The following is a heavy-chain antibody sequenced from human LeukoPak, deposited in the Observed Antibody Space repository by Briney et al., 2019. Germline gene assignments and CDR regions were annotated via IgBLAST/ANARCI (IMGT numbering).Heavy chain of an antibody. CDR2: INPRGGST. J-gene: IGHJ6*02. Sequence: ASVKVSCKASGYSFTSYYMHWVRQAPGQGLEWMGIINPRGGSTSYAQKFQGRVTMTRDTSTSTVYMELSSLRSEDTAVYYCARGERDYDSSGCHYYYYGMDVWGQGTTVTVSS. CDR1: GYSFTSYY. D-gene: IGHD3-22*01. V-gene: IGHV1-46*01. CDR3: ARGERDYDSSGCHYYYYGMDV.